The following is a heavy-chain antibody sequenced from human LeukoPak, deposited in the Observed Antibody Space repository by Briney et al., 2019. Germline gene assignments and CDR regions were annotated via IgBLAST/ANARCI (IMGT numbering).Heavy chain of an antibody. Sequence: GRSLRLSCAASGFTFSSYAMHWVRQAPGKGLEWVAVISYDGSNKYYADSVKGRFTISRDNSKNTLYLQMNSLRAEDAAVYYCAKNLGVGATYFDYWGQGTLVTVSS. CDR2: ISYDGSNK. J-gene: IGHJ4*02. V-gene: IGHV3-30-3*02. D-gene: IGHD1-26*01. CDR1: GFTFSSYA. CDR3: AKNLGVGATYFDY.